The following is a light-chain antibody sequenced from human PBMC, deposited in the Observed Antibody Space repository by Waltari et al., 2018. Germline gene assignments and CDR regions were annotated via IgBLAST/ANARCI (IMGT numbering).Light chain of an antibody. Sequence: PGERATLSCRASQSIGSNYLAWYQQRPGQAPRLLIYAASSRATDIPDRFSGGASGTDFTLTISRLEPEDFAVYFCQQYNNSPWTFGQGTKVEIK. CDR1: QSIGSNY. CDR3: QQYNNSPWT. CDR2: AAS. V-gene: IGKV3-20*01. J-gene: IGKJ1*01.